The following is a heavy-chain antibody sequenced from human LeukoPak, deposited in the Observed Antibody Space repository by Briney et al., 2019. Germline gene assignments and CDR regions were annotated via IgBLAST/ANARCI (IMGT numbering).Heavy chain of an antibody. D-gene: IGHD3-22*01. J-gene: IGHJ4*02. Sequence: ASVNVSCTVSGYTLTDLSMHWVRQAPGKGLEWMGSSDSEDGETVYAQKVQGRVAMTEDTSTDTAFMELSSLKSEDTAVYYCATGGAKAYYYDGSGYPRGPYFDYWGQGTLVTASS. CDR2: SDSEDGET. V-gene: IGHV1-24*01. CDR3: ATGGAKAYYYDGSGYPRGPYFDY. CDR1: GYTLTDLS.